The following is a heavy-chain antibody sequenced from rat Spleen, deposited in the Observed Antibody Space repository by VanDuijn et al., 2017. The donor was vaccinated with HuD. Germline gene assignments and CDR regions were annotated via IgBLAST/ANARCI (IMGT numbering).Heavy chain of an antibody. D-gene: IGHD4-3*01. CDR3: VRQDTSVYSNWFSY. CDR2: ISPSGGGT. CDR1: GFIFNNYD. Sequence: EVQLVESGGDLVQPGRSLKLSCAASGFIFNNYDMAWVRQAPTKGLEWVASISPSGGGTYYRDSVKGRFTVSRDNTESTLYLQLDSLRSEDTATYHCVRQDTSVYSNWFSYWGQGTLVTVSS. J-gene: IGHJ3*01. V-gene: IGHV5-25*01.